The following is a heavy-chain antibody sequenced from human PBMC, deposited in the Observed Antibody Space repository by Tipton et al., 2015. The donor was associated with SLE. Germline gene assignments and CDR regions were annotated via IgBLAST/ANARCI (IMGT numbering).Heavy chain of an antibody. V-gene: IGHV4-4*02. CDR2: ISHSGDT. J-gene: IGHJ4*02. CDR3: ARVAQGTLTVYSIDY. CDR1: GGSITSNKW. D-gene: IGHD2-15*01. Sequence: TLSLTCGVSGGSITSNKWWTWVRQSPGKGLEWIGEISHSGDTDYNPSLKSRVTMSVDKSKSQFSLKLSSVTAADTAVYYCARVAQGTLTVYSIDYWGQGTLVTVSS.